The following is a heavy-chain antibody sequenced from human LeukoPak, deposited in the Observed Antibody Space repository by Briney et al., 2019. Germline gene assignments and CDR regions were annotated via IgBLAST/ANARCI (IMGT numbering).Heavy chain of an antibody. CDR1: GFSFSSYS. V-gene: IGHV3-21*01. D-gene: IGHD1-14*01. Sequence: GGSPRLSCAASGFSFSSYSMNWVRQAPGKGLEWVSSISSSSSYIYYADSVKGRCTISRDNAKNSLCLQMNSLRAEDTAVYYCARGYDYFDYWGQGTLVTVSS. CDR2: ISSSSSYI. CDR3: ARGYDYFDY. J-gene: IGHJ4*02.